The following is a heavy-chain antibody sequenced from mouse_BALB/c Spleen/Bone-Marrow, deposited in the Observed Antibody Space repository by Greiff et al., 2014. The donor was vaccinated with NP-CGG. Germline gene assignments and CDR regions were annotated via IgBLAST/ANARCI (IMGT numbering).Heavy chain of an antibody. CDR3: AREATYAMDY. D-gene: IGHD3-2*02. V-gene: IGHV14-3*02. CDR1: GFNIKDTY. Sequence: VQLQQSGAELVKPGASVKLSCTASGFNIKDTYMHWVKQRPEQGLEWIGRIDPANGNTKSDPKFQGKATITADTSSNTAHLQLSSLTSEDTAVYYCAREATYAMDYWGQGTSVTVFS. CDR2: IDPANGNT. J-gene: IGHJ4*01.